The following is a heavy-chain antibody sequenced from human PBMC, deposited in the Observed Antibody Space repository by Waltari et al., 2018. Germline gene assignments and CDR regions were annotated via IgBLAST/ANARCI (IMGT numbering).Heavy chain of an antibody. Sequence: EVQLVESGGGWVQPGGSLRLSCAASGFTFSRYEMNWVRQAPGTGLEWVSDISSSGSTIYCADSVKGGFTISRDNATNALYLQMNSLRAEGTAVYYCAGVWDFWGGADYGMDVWGQGTTVTVSS. V-gene: IGHV3-48*03. J-gene: IGHJ6*02. CDR3: AGVWDFWGGADYGMDV. D-gene: IGHD3-3*01. CDR2: ISSSGSTI. CDR1: GFTFSRYE.